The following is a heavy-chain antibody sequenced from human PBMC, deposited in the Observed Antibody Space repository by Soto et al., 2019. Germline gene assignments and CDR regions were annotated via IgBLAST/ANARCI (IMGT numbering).Heavy chain of an antibody. Sequence: SETLSLTCTVSGGSISSYYWSWIRQPPGKGLEWIGYIYYSGSTNYNPSLKSRVTISVDTSKNQFSLKLSSVTAADTAVYYCATAGHYDFLTGYYDFDYWGQGTLVTVSS. CDR1: GGSISSYY. J-gene: IGHJ4*02. CDR2: IYYSGST. D-gene: IGHD3-9*01. CDR3: ATAGHYDFLTGYYDFDY. V-gene: IGHV4-59*01.